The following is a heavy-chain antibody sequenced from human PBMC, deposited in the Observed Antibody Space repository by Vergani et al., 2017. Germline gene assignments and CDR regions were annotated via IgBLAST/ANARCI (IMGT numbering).Heavy chain of an antibody. CDR2: IYYSGST. J-gene: IGHJ4*02. Sequence: QLQLHMSGPGLVKPSETLSLTCTLSGGSISSSSHFWGWLRQTPGKGLEWIGSIYYSGSTYYNPSLKSRVSISVDTSKNQFSLKLSSVTAADSAVYYCAKDSGTMVRGFFDYWGQGTLVTVSS. V-gene: IGHV4-39*02. CDR1: GGSISSSSHF. CDR3: AKDSGTMVRGFFDY. D-gene: IGHD3-10*01.